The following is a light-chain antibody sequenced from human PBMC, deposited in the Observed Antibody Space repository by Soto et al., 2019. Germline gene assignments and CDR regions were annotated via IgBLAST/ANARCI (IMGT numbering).Light chain of an antibody. CDR3: QHYNSYSEA. V-gene: IGKV3-20*01. Sequence: DIVLTQSPGTLSLSPGERATLYCRASQSVSSNHLAWYQQKPGQAPRLLIYGGSSRATGIPVRFSGSGSETDFTLTITRLEPEDFATYYCQHYNSYSEAFGQGTKVDI. CDR1: QSVSSNH. J-gene: IGKJ1*01. CDR2: GGS.